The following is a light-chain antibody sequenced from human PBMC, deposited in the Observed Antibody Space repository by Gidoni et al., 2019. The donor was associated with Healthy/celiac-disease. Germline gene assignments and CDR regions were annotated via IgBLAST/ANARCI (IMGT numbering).Light chain of an antibody. V-gene: IGKV4-1*01. CDR1: QSVLYSSNNKNY. CDR2: WAS. CDR3: QQYYSTPIT. Sequence: IVMTQSPDSLAVSLGERATINCKSSQSVLYSSNNKNYLAWYQQKPGQPPKLIIYWASTRESGVPDRFSGRGSGTDFTLTISSLQAEDVAVYYCQQYYSTPITFGQGTRLEIK. J-gene: IGKJ5*01.